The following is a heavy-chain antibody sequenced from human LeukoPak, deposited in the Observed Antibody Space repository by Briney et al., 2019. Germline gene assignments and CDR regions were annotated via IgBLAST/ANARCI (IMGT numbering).Heavy chain of an antibody. CDR2: IRSKAYGGTP. CDR1: GFTSGDYA. Sequence: GGSLRLSCSASGFTSGDYAVSWVRQAPGKGLEWVGFIRSKAYGGTPEYAASVKGRFTISREEYISIAYLEMNSLKAEDTAVYYCTQSTYDFWSGYIDYWGQGTLDTVSS. D-gene: IGHD3-3*01. J-gene: IGHJ4*02. CDR3: TQSTYDFWSGYIDY. V-gene: IGHV3-49*04.